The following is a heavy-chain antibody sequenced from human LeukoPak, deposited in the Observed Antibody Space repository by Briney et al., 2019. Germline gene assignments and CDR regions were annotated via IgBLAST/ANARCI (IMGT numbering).Heavy chain of an antibody. CDR1: GGSISSYY. CDR3: ARHLYSSSWFFGYYYYYMDV. J-gene: IGHJ6*03. V-gene: IGHV4-59*08. D-gene: IGHD6-13*01. Sequence: PSETLSLTCTVSGGSISSYYWSWIRQPPGKGLEWIGYIYYSGSTNYNPSLKSRVTISVDTSKNQFSLKLSSVTAADTAVYYCARHLYSSSWFFGYYYYYMDVWGKGTTVTISS. CDR2: IYYSGST.